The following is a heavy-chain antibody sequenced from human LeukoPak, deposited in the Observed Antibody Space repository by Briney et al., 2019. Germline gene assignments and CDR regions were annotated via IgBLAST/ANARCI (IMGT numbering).Heavy chain of an antibody. CDR1: GGSISSGDYY. CDR2: IYYSGST. Sequence: SQTLSLNCTVSGGSISSGDYYWSWIRQPPGKGLEWIGYIYYSGSTYYNPSLKSRVTISVDTSKNQFSLKLSSVTAADTAVYYCARVTSRPLGVGYWGQGTLVTVSS. D-gene: IGHD1-26*01. V-gene: IGHV4-30-4*08. CDR3: ARVTSRPLGVGY. J-gene: IGHJ4*02.